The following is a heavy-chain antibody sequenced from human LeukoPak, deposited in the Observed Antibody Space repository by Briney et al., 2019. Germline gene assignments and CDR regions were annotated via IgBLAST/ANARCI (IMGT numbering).Heavy chain of an antibody. V-gene: IGHV4-34*01. J-gene: IGHJ5*02. CDR2: INHTGNI. CDR3: PPGYNYFGV. CDR1: GGSFCVHD. Sequence: SETLSLTCDVCGGSFCVHDWSCSRQPPGKGLEWIGKINHTGNIIYHTSLKSRVTFSVDTPKNQFSLKRNSVTAAHTAVPVKPPGYNYFGVWGQGTVVTVT.